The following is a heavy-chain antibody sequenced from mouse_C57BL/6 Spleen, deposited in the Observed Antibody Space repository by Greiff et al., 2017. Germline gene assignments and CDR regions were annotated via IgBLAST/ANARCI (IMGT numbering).Heavy chain of an antibody. CDR2: IYPGSGST. V-gene: IGHV1-55*01. CDR1: GYTFTSYW. J-gene: IGHJ4*01. D-gene: IGHD1-1*01. Sequence: QVQLQQPGAELVKPGASVKMSCKASGYTFTSYWITWVKQRPGQGLEWIGDIYPGSGSTNYNEKFKSKATLTVDTSPSTAYMQLSSLTSEDSAVYYCARGGGSSYEYYAMDYWGQGASVTVSS. CDR3: ARGGGSSYEYYAMDY.